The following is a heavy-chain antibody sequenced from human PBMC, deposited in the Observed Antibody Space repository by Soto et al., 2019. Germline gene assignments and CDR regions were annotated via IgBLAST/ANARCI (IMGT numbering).Heavy chain of an antibody. J-gene: IGHJ1*01. V-gene: IGHV4-34*01. CDR2: VNHIGIT. D-gene: IGHD4-17*01. Sequence: QVQLQQWGAGLLKPSETLSHTCAVYGGSFSGYYWSWIRQIPGKGLEWIGEVNHIGITNYSPSLKSRVTISADISRNQFSLKLSSVTVADTAIYYCARKGALLIGDQGVYFQHWGQGTPVTVSS. CDR3: ARKGALLIGDQGVYFQH. CDR1: GGSFSGYY.